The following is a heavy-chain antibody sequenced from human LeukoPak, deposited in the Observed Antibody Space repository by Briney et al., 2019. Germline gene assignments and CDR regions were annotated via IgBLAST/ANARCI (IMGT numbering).Heavy chain of an antibody. D-gene: IGHD3-10*01. CDR3: ARGGDYYGSGSYDY. CDR2: IYYSGST. J-gene: IGHJ4*02. CDR1: GGSISSYY. V-gene: IGHV4-59*01. Sequence: SETLSLTCTVSGGSISSYYWSWIRQPPGKGLEWIGYIYYSGSTNYNPSLKSRVTISVDTSKNQFSLKLSSVTAADTAMYYCARGGDYYGSGSYDYWGQGTLVTVSS.